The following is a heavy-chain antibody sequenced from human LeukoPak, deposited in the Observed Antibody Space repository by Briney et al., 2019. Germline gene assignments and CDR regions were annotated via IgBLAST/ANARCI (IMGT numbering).Heavy chain of an antibody. Sequence: GGSLRLSCAASGFTFSSYAMSWVRQAPGKGLEWVSIISGSGGSTYYADSVKGRFTISRDNTKKLVFLQMNSLRVEDTAVYYCARDEVGGYYFEWGQGNLVNVSS. V-gene: IGHV3-23*01. CDR2: ISGSGGST. CDR3: ARDEVGGYYFE. CDR1: GFTFSSYA. J-gene: IGHJ4*02. D-gene: IGHD3-3*01.